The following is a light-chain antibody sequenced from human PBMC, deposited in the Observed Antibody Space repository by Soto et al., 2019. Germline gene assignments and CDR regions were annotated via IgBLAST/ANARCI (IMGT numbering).Light chain of an antibody. CDR3: QPYENLPT. Sequence: DIQITQSPSSLSASVGDRVTITFQASQNINNYLNWYQQKPGRAPKLLIYDASNLEAGVPSRFRGSGSGTDFTFTISRLQPEDIATYYCQPYENLPTFGQGTRLAIK. CDR1: QNINNY. J-gene: IGKJ5*01. CDR2: DAS. V-gene: IGKV1-33*01.